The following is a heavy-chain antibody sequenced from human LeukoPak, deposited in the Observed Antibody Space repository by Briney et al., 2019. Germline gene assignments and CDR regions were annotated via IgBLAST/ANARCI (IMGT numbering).Heavy chain of an antibody. D-gene: IGHD7-27*01. Sequence: GGSLRLTCAASGFTFNRYNMNWVRRAPGKELEWVSSISTSSSYIYYADSVRGRFTISRDNAKNSLYLQMNSLRAEDTAMYYCGRDLNWGAFDIRGLGTLVTVSS. V-gene: IGHV3-21*04. CDR2: ISTSSSYI. J-gene: IGHJ3*02. CDR1: GFTFNRYN. CDR3: GRDLNWGAFDI.